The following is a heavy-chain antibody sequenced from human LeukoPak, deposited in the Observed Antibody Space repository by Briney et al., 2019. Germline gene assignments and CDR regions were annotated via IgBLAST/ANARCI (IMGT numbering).Heavy chain of an antibody. CDR1: GGSFSGYY. CDR3: ARGRLTGGLVDY. V-gene: IGHV4-34*01. J-gene: IGHJ4*02. D-gene: IGHD3-16*01. CDR2: INHSGST. Sequence: PSETLSLTCAVYGGSFSGYYWSWIRQPPGKGLEWIGEINHSGSTNYNPSLKSRVTISVDTSKNQFSLKLGSVTAADTAVYYCARGRLTGGLVDYWGQGTLVTVSS.